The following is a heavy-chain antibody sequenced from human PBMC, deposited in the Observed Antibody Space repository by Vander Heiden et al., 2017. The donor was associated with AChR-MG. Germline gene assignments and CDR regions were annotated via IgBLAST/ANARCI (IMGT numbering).Heavy chain of an antibody. CDR2: INHSGST. V-gene: IGHV4-34*01. CDR1: GGSFSGYY. Sequence: QVQLQQWGAGLLKPSETLSLTCAVYGGSFSGYYWGWIRQPPGKGLEWIGEINHSGSTNYNPSLKSRVTISVDTSKNQFSLKLSSVTAADTTVYYCARVNTPLVGLGWWLKSHFDYWGQGTLVTVSS. D-gene: IGHD2-15*01. CDR3: ARVNTPLVGLGWWLKSHFDY. J-gene: IGHJ4*02.